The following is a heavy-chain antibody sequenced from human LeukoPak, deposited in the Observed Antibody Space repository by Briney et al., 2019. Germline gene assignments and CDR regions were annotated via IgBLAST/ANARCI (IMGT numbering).Heavy chain of an antibody. CDR2: ISGSGGST. CDR3: AKVRMYYYDSSGYYRDY. CDR1: GFTFSSDA. Sequence: GGSLRLSCIGTGFTFSSDAMGWVRQAPGKGLEWVSGISGSGGSTYYADSVKGRFTISRDNSKNTLYLQMNSLRVEDTAVYYCAKVRMYYYDSSGYYRDYWGQGTLVTVSS. V-gene: IGHV3-23*01. D-gene: IGHD3-22*01. J-gene: IGHJ4*02.